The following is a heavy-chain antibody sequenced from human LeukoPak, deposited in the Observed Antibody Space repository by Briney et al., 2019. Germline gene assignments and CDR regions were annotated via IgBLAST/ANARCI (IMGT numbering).Heavy chain of an antibody. J-gene: IGHJ4*02. CDR1: GGSISSYY. V-gene: IGHV4-59*01. CDR3: ARGGGSLDY. CDR2: IYYSGST. D-gene: IGHD2-15*01. Sequence: SQTLSLTCTVSGGSISSYYWSWIRQPPGKGLEWIGYIYYSGSTNYNPSLESRVTISVDTSKNQFSLKLSSVTAADTAVYYCARGGGSLDYWGQGALVTVSS.